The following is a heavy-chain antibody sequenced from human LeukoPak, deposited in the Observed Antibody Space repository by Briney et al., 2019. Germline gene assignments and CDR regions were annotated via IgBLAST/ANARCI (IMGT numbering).Heavy chain of an antibody. V-gene: IGHV3-66*01. Sequence: GGSLRLSCAASGFTVSSNYMSWVRQAPGKGLEWVSVIYSGGSTYYADSVKGRFTISRDNSKNTLYLQMNSLRAEDTAVYFCASDSGLLDPDDHWGQGTLVTVSS. D-gene: IGHD3-10*01. CDR1: GFTVSSNY. J-gene: IGHJ5*02. CDR2: IYSGGST. CDR3: ASDSGLLDPDDH.